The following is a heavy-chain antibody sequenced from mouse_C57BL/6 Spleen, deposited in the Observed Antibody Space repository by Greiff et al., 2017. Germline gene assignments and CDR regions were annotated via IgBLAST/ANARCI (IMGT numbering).Heavy chain of an antibody. CDR2: IDPSDSYT. V-gene: IGHV1-50*01. Sequence: QVQLQQPGAELVKPGASVKLSCKASGYTFTSYWMQWVKQRPGQGLEWIGEIDPSDSYTNYNQKFKGKATLTLDTSSSTAYMQLSSLTAEDSAVYYCARYDYYGSSYYFDYWGQGTTLTVSS. J-gene: IGHJ2*01. D-gene: IGHD1-1*01. CDR3: ARYDYYGSSYYFDY. CDR1: GYTFTSYW.